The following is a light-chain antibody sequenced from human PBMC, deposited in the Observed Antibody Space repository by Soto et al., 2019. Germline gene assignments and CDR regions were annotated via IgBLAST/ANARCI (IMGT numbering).Light chain of an antibody. Sequence: EIVLTQSPATLALSPGERATLSCRASQSVSSYLAWYQEKPGQASRLLIYDASNRATGIPPRFSGSGSGTDITLTISSLEPEEFAVYYCQQRSNWPSLTFGGGTKVEIK. CDR3: QQRSNWPSLT. J-gene: IGKJ4*01. CDR2: DAS. V-gene: IGKV3-11*01. CDR1: QSVSSY.